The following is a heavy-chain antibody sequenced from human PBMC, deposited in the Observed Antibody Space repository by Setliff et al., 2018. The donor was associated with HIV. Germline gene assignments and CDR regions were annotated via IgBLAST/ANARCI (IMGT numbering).Heavy chain of an antibody. CDR2: IYYSGST. Sequence: SETLSLTCTVSGGSISSSSYYWGWIRQPPGKGLEWIGSIYYSGSTYHNPSLKSRVAILLYMSKNHFSLNLNSVTAADTAVYFCAREVRGAHLYYFDSWGQGALVTVSS. D-gene: IGHD3-10*01. V-gene: IGHV4-39*07. J-gene: IGHJ4*02. CDR1: GGSISSSSYY. CDR3: AREVRGAHLYYFDS.